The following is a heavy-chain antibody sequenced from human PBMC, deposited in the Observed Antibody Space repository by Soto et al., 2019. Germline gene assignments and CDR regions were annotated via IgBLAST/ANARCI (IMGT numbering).Heavy chain of an antibody. J-gene: IGHJ4*02. D-gene: IGHD3-10*01. V-gene: IGHV3-33*01. CDR3: ARDCYGSGSYYIDY. Sequence: GGSLSLSCAASGFTFSSYGMHWVRQAPGKGLEWVAVIWYDGSNKYYADSVKGRFTISRDNSKNTLYLQMNSLRAEDTAVYYCARDCYGSGSYYIDYWGQGTLVTVSS. CDR2: IWYDGSNK. CDR1: GFTFSSYG.